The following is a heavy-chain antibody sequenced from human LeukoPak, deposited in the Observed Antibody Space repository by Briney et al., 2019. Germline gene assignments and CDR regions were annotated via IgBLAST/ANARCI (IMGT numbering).Heavy chain of an antibody. J-gene: IGHJ4*02. CDR2: INHSGST. CDR3: AGAELRLFDY. V-gene: IGHV4-34*01. CDR1: GGSFSDYY. D-gene: IGHD3-3*01. Sequence: SETLSLTCAASGGSFSDYYWSWIRQPPGKGLEWIGEINHSGSTNYNPSLKSRVTISVDTSKNQFSLKLSSVTAADTAVYYCAGAELRLFDYWGQGTLVTVSS.